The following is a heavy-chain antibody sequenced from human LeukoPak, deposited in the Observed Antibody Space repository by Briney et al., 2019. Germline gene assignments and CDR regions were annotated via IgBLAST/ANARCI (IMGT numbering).Heavy chain of an antibody. Sequence: ASVKVSCKASGYTFTSYGISWVRQAPGQGLEWMGWISAYNGNTNYAQKLQGRVTMTTDTSTSTAYMELSRLRSDDTAVYYCARAQTMTTVTTPFDYWGQGTLVTVSS. CDR2: ISAYNGNT. CDR3: ARAQTMTTVTTPFDY. V-gene: IGHV1-18*01. CDR1: GYTFTSYG. D-gene: IGHD4-17*01. J-gene: IGHJ4*02.